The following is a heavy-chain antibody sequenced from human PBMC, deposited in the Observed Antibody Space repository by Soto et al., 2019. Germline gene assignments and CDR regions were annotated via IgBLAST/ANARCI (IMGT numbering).Heavy chain of an antibody. J-gene: IGHJ4*02. Sequence: EVQLLESGGNLVQPGRSLRLSCAASGFTFSTYAMPWVRQAPGKGLEWVSAIRGKNDDTYYADSVKGRFTISRDNSKKTLYLQMTSLRAEDTAVYYCAKVSRYESLTDLYWGQGTLVTVSP. D-gene: IGHD3-9*01. CDR3: AKVSRYESLTDLY. CDR2: IRGKNDDT. V-gene: IGHV3-23*01. CDR1: GFTFSTYA.